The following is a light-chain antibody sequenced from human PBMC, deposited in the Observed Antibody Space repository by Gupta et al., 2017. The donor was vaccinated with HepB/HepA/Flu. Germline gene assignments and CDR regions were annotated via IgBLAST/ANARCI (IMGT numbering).Light chain of an antibody. J-gene: IGKJ2*02. CDR3: QQDNGSPCT. Sequence: IVMPQSPDSLAVFLGERATINSQSSQSGWYSSKVFNYSACHQQKPGQPPKLLIFWASSPDYGVPDRISGSASAADFTLTISMMHAEDLAVYYCQQDNGSPCTFGQGTKVEIK. CDR1: QSGWYSSKVFNY. CDR2: WAS. V-gene: IGKV4-1*01.